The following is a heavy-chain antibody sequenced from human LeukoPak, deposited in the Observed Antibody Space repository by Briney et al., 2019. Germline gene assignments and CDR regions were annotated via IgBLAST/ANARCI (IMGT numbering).Heavy chain of an antibody. V-gene: IGHV3-74*01. D-gene: IGHD2-2*01. Sequence: TGGSLRLSCAASGFTFSNYWMHWARQAPGKGLVWVSRINTDGSTTNYADSVKGRFTISRDNAKNTLYLQMNSLRADDTAVYYCVRIYCSSTTCHLWGQGTLVTVSS. J-gene: IGHJ4*02. CDR2: INTDGSTT. CDR1: GFTFSNYW. CDR3: VRIYCSSTTCHL.